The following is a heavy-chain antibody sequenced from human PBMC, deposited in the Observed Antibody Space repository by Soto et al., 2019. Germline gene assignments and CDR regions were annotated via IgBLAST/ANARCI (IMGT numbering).Heavy chain of an antibody. J-gene: IGHJ6*02. V-gene: IGHV2-5*02. D-gene: IGHD4-17*01. CDR1: GFSLSTSGVG. Sequence: SGPTLVNPTQTLTLTCTFSGFSLSTSGVGVGRIRQPPGKALEWLALIYWDDDKRYSPSLKSRLTITKDTSKNQVVLTMTNMDPVDTATYYCAHSFSVDDYGEGGYGMDVWGQGTTVTVSS. CDR2: IYWDDDK. CDR3: AHSFSVDDYGEGGYGMDV.